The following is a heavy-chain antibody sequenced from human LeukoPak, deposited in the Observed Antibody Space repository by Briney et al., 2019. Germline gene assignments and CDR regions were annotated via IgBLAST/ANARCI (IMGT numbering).Heavy chain of an antibody. CDR1: GGTFSSYA. CDR2: IIPIFGTA. D-gene: IGHD6-13*01. Sequence: SVKVSCKASGGTFSSYAISWVRQAPGQGLEWMGGIIPIFGTANYAQKFQGRVTITADESTSTAYMELSSLRSEDTAVYYCARGPPPLAAAGQYFDYWGQGTLVTVSS. CDR3: ARGPPPLAAAGQYFDY. J-gene: IGHJ4*02. V-gene: IGHV1-69*13.